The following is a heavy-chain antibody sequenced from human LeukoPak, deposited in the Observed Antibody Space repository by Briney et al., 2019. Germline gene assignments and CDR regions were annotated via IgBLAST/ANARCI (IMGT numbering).Heavy chain of an antibody. Sequence: ASVKVSCKASGGTFSSYAISWVRQAPGQGLEWMGRIIPILGIANYAQKFQGRVTITADKSTSTAYMELSSLRSEDTAVYYCARDPRIAVAGTRTLFDYWGQGTLATVSS. CDR2: IIPILGIA. CDR3: ARDPRIAVAGTRTLFDY. J-gene: IGHJ4*02. V-gene: IGHV1-69*04. CDR1: GGTFSSYA. D-gene: IGHD6-19*01.